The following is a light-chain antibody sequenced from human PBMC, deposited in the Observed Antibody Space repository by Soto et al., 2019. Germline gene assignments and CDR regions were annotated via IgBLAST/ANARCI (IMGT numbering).Light chain of an antibody. Sequence: DIQMTQSPSSLSASVGDRVTITCRPSQNINIYLNRYQQKPGKAPKLLIYAASSFQSGVPSRFSGSGSGTDFTLTISNLQPEDFATYYCQQSYSTPYTFGQGTKLEIK. CDR3: QQSYSTPYT. CDR1: QNINIY. CDR2: AAS. V-gene: IGKV1-39*01. J-gene: IGKJ2*01.